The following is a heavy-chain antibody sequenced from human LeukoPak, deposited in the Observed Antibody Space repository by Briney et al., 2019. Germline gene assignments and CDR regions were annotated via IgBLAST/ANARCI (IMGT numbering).Heavy chain of an antibody. CDR1: GLTFSSYA. CDR2: ISGSGGST. J-gene: IGHJ4*02. D-gene: IGHD1-26*01. V-gene: IGHV3-23*01. Sequence: GGSLRLSCAASGLTFSSYAMSWVRQAPGKGLEWVSAISGSGGSTYYADSVKGRFTISRDNSKNTLYLQMNSLRAEDTAVYYCAKGEVGATGPFDYWGQGTLVTVSS. CDR3: AKGEVGATGPFDY.